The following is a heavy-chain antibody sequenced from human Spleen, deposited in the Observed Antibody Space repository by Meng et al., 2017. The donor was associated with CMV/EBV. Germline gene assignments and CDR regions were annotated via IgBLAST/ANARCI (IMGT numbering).Heavy chain of an antibody. V-gene: IGHV3-21*01. CDR2: ISSSSSYI. D-gene: IGHD2-2*01. J-gene: IGHJ5*02. Sequence: GGSLRLSCAASGFTFSSYSMNWVRQAPGKGLEWVSSISSSSSYIYYADSVKGRFTISRDNAKNSLYLQMNSLRAEDTAVYYCARAKSYCSSTSCYTNWFDPWGQGTLVTVSS. CDR3: ARAKSYCSSTSCYTNWFDP. CDR1: GFTFSSYS.